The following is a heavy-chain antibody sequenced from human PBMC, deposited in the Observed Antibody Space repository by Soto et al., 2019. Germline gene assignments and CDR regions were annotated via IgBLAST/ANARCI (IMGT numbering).Heavy chain of an antibody. D-gene: IGHD3-22*01. CDR3: AKDAAGMYSSEWSQAFGF. V-gene: IGHV3-23*01. CDR2: IVGSGGRT. J-gene: IGHJ4*02. Sequence: EVQLLESGGGLVQPGGSLTLSCAPPGFTFSAFALSWVRQAPGEGLEWVSGIVGSGGRTYYADSVKGRFTISRDNSKNTVYLQMRGVRAEDTAMYYCAKDAAGMYSSEWSQAFGFWGQGRQVTVSS. CDR1: GFTFSAFA.